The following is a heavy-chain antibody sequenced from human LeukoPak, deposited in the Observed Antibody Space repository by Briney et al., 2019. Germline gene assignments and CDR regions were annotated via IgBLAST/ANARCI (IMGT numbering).Heavy chain of an antibody. V-gene: IGHV3-30*02. CDR1: GFTFSSYG. Sequence: GGSLRLPCAASGFTFSSYGVHWVRQAPGKGLEWVAFIRYDGSNKYYADSVKGRFTISRDNSKNTLYLQMNSLRAEDTAVYYCAKLWFGELFGGYWGQGTLVTVSS. J-gene: IGHJ4*02. CDR3: AKLWFGELFGGY. D-gene: IGHD3-10*01. CDR2: IRYDGSNK.